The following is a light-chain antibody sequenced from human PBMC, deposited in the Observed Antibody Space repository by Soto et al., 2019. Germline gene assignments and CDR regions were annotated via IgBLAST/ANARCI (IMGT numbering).Light chain of an antibody. CDR1: QSVSNNY. CDR2: GAS. Sequence: EIVLTQSPGTLSLSPGERATLSCRASQSVSNNYLAWYQQKPGQAPRLLIYGASNRATGIPDRFSGSGSGTDSTLTFSRLEPEDFAVYYCEYYGTSITFGGGTKVDIK. J-gene: IGKJ4*01. CDR3: EYYGTSIT. V-gene: IGKV3-20*01.